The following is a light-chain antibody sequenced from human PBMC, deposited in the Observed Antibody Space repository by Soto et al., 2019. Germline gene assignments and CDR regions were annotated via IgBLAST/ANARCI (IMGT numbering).Light chain of an antibody. Sequence: QSALTQPASVSGSPGQSITISCTGTSSDVGGFNYVSWYQQHPGKAPKLMIYEVSNRPSGVSNRFSGSKSGNTASLTISGLQAEDEADYYCSSSTSSSILVVFGGGTKVTV. V-gene: IGLV2-14*01. CDR2: EVS. J-gene: IGLJ2*01. CDR3: SSSTSSSILVV. CDR1: SSDVGGFNY.